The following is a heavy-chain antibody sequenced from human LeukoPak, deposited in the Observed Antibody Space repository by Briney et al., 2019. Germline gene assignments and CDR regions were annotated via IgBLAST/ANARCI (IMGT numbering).Heavy chain of an antibody. CDR2: ISPSGTDI. J-gene: IGHJ4*02. CDR3: AKIYYDSSGFYYFDY. Sequence: GGSLRLSCAVSGFTFTDTYMTWIRQAPGKGLESLSYISPSGTDISYADSVKGRFTISRDNSKNTLYLQMNSLRAEDTAVYYCAKIYYDSSGFYYFDYWGQGTLVTVSS. CDR1: GFTFTDTY. V-gene: IGHV3-11*01. D-gene: IGHD3-22*01.